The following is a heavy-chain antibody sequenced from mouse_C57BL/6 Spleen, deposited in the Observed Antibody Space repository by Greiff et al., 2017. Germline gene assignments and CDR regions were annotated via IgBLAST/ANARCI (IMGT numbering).Heavy chain of an antibody. CDR3: ARLYYGSSYDAMDY. J-gene: IGHJ4*01. V-gene: IGHV5-15*01. CDR2: ISNLAYSI. Sequence: EVKLMESGGGLVQPGGSLKLSCAASGFTFSDYGMAWVRQAPRKGPEWVAFISNLAYSIYYADTVTGRFTISRENAKNTLYLEMSSLRSEDTAMYYCARLYYGSSYDAMDYWGQGTSVTVSS. CDR1: GFTFSDYG. D-gene: IGHD1-1*01.